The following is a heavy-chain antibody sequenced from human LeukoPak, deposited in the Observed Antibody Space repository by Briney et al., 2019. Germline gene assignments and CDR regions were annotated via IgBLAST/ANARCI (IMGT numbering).Heavy chain of an antibody. CDR1: GFTFSSYA. D-gene: IGHD3-10*01. CDR3: AKDFHMVRGVAFDY. J-gene: IGHJ4*02. V-gene: IGHV3-23*01. Sequence: PGGSLRLSCAASGFTFSSYAMSWVRQAPGKGLEWVPAISGSGGSTYYADSVKGRFTISRDNSKNTLYLQMNSLRAEDTAVYYCAKDFHMVRGVAFDYWGQGTLVTVSS. CDR2: ISGSGGST.